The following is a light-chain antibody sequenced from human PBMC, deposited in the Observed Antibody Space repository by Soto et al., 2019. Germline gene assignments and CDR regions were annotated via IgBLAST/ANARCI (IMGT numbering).Light chain of an antibody. V-gene: IGLV1-40*01. Sequence: QSVLTQPPSVSGAPGQRVNISCTGSSSNIGAGYDVHWYQQLPGTAPKLLIYGNSNRPSGVPDRFSGSKSGTSASLAITGLQAEDEADYYCQSYDSGLSALFGGGTKLTVL. J-gene: IGLJ3*02. CDR2: GNS. CDR3: QSYDSGLSAL. CDR1: SSNIGAGYD.